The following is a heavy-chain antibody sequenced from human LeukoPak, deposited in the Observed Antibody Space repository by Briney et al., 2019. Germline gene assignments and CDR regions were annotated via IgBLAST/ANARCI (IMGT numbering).Heavy chain of an antibody. CDR1: GGTFSGYA. D-gene: IGHD6-13*01. V-gene: IGHV1-69*05. Sequence: SVKVSCKASGGTFSGYAISWVRQAPGQGLEWMGGIIPIFGTANYAQKFQGRVTMTTDTSTSTAYMELRSLRSDDTAVYYCARPQLVIYAFDIWGQGTMVTVSS. CDR2: IIPIFGTA. CDR3: ARPQLVIYAFDI. J-gene: IGHJ3*02.